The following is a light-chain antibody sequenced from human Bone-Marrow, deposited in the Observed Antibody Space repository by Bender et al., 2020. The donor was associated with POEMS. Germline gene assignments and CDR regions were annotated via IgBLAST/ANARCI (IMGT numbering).Light chain of an antibody. J-gene: IGLJ2*01. CDR1: TLGTKF. V-gene: IGLV3-1*01. CDR2: EDN. Sequence: SYDLTQTPSVSVSPGQTARITCSGQTLGTKFVSWYQQRPGQSPVLVIYEDNKRPSGIPERFSGFNSGTTATLTIRGSQGVDEADYYCQTWDTDAMVFGGGTKLTVL. CDR3: QTWDTDAMV.